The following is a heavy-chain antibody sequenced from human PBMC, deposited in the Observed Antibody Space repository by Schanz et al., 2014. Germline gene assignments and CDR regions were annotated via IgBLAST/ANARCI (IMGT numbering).Heavy chain of an antibody. V-gene: IGHV1-69*02. J-gene: IGHJ4*02. CDR2: IIPVLNIA. CDR1: GGTFSSYT. CDR3: ARRASSRTYYDI. D-gene: IGHD3-10*01. Sequence: QVQLVQSGSELKKPGSSVKVSCKASGGTFSSYTISWVRQAPGQGLEWMGRIIPVLNIANYAQKFQDRITITADKATSTTYMELSSLRSDDTAVYYCARRASSRTYYDIWGQGTLVTVSS.